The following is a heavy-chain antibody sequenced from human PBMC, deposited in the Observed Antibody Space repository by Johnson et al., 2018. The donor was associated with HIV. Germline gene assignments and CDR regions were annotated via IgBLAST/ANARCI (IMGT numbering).Heavy chain of an antibody. J-gene: IGHJ3*02. CDR3: ARDRFYSSSWEGAADAFDI. D-gene: IGHD6-13*01. CDR1: GFTVSSNY. Sequence: VQLVESGGGLVAPGGSLRLSCAASGFTVSSNYMSWVRQAPGKGLEWVSVIYSGGSTYYAAYVRDRFTISRDNSRNTLFLQMNRLRAEDTAVYYWARDRFYSSSWEGAADAFDIWGQGTMVTVSS. CDR2: IYSGGST. V-gene: IGHV3-66*01.